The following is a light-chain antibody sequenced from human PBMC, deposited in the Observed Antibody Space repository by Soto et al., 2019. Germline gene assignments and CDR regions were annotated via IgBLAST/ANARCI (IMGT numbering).Light chain of an antibody. CDR3: QHYNSYSEA. CDR2: DAS. J-gene: IGKJ1*01. V-gene: IGKV1-5*01. CDR1: QSISSW. Sequence: DIQMTQSPSTLSASVGDRVTITCRASQSISSWLAWYQQKPGKAPKLLIYDASSLESGVPSRFSGSGSGTEFTLTIGSLQTDDFATYYCQHYNSYSEAFGQGTKVDI.